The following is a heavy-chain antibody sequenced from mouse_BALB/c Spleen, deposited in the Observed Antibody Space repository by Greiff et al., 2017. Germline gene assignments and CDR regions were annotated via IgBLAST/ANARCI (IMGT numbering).Heavy chain of an antibody. J-gene: IGHJ3*01. CDR3: ARENRYSWFAY. V-gene: IGHV2-6-7*01. CDR2: IWGDGST. D-gene: IGHD2-14*01. Sequence: QVQLKESGPGLVAPSQSLSITCTVSGFSLTGYGVNWVRQPPGKGLEWLGMIWGDGSTDYNSALKSRLSISKDNSKSQVFLKMNSLQTDDTARYYCARENRYSWFAYWGQGTLVTVSA. CDR1: GFSLTGYG.